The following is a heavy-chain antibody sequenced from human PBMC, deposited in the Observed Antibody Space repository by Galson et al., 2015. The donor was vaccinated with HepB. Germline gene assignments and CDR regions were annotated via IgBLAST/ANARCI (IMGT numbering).Heavy chain of an antibody. Sequence: SVKVSCKASGYTFTDYYMHWVRQAPGQGLEWMGWLNPNSGGINYAQKFQGRVTMTRDTSISTAYMELSSLRSDDTAVYYCARDKGGSRYYDSCGQATLVPVS. V-gene: IGHV1-2*02. CDR1: GYTFTDYY. CDR2: LNPNSGGI. CDR3: ARDKGGSRYYDS. J-gene: IGHJ4*02. D-gene: IGHD3-16*01.